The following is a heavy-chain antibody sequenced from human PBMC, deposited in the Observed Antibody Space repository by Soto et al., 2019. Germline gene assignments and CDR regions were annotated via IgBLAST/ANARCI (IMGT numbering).Heavy chain of an antibody. CDR3: ARAYSSPLPYLYYYYGMDV. Sequence: QVQLVQSGAEVKKPGSSVKVSCKASGGTFSSYAISWVRQAPGQGLEWMGGIIPIFGTANYAQKFQGRVTITAGESTSTAYMELSSLRSEDTAVYYCARAYSSPLPYLYYYYGMDVWGQGTTVTVSS. V-gene: IGHV1-69*01. J-gene: IGHJ6*02. CDR1: GGTFSSYA. CDR2: IIPIFGTA. D-gene: IGHD6-13*01.